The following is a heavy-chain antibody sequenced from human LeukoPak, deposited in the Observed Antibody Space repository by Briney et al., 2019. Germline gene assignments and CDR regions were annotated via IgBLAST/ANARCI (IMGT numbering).Heavy chain of an antibody. CDR3: ARGGSSWAEYGFLDY. CDR1: GYTFTSYG. Sequence: ASVKVSCKASGYTFTSYGISWVRQAPGQGLEWMGWISAYNGNTLYAQRLQGRVAMTTDTSTSTAYMELKSLISDDAAVYYCARGGSSWAEYGFLDYWGQGTLVTVSS. J-gene: IGHJ4*02. V-gene: IGHV1-18*01. D-gene: IGHD6-13*01. CDR2: ISAYNGNT.